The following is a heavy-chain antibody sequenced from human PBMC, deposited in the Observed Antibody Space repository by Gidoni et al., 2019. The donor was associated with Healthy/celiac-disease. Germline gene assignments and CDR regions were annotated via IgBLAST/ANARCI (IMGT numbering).Heavy chain of an antibody. J-gene: IGHJ4*02. CDR2: IYYSGST. V-gene: IGHV4-30-4*01. CDR3: ARVPLVVAATDY. Sequence: QVQLQESGPGLEKPSQTLSLTCTVSGGSISSGDYYGSGIGQPPGKGLEWIGYIYYSGSTCYNPSLKDRVTISVDPSKNQFSLKLSSVTAADSAGYYCARVPLVVAATDYWGQGTLVTVSS. CDR1: GGSISSGDYY. D-gene: IGHD2-15*01.